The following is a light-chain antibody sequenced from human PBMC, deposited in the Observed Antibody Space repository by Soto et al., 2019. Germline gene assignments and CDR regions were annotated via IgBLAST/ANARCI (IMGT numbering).Light chain of an antibody. V-gene: IGLV1-44*01. Sequence: VLTQPPSASGTPGRRFTISCSGISSNIGSNTVNWYQQLPGTAPKLLIYSNNQRPSGVPDRFSGSKSGTSASLAISGLQSEDEADYYCAEWDDSSNGYVCGTGRKVTV. CDR1: SSNIGSNT. CDR3: AEWDDSSNGYV. CDR2: SNN. J-gene: IGLJ1*01.